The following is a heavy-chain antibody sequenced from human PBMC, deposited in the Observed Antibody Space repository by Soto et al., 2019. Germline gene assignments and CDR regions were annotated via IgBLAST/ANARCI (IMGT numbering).Heavy chain of an antibody. CDR2: ITAHNGNT. V-gene: IGHV1-18*01. CDR1: GYTFSNYA. Sequence: QVQLVQSGGEVKKPGASVKVSCKASGYTFSNYAISWVRQAPGQGLEWMGWITAHNGNTKYAQKFQARVTMTTDTSTSTASMELRSLTSDDTAVYYCARDAPYDDFWSGVMELYYYGIDVWGQGTTVTVSS. D-gene: IGHD3-3*01. J-gene: IGHJ6*02. CDR3: ARDAPYDDFWSGVMELYYYGIDV.